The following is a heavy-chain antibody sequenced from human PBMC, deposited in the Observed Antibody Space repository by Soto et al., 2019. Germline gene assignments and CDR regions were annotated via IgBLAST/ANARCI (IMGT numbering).Heavy chain of an antibody. Sequence: QVQLVESGGGVVQPGRSLRLSSAASAFTFRSYTMHWVRQAPGKGLEWVATISYDGSKTNYADSVRGRFTISRDNSKSTLFLQMDSLRPEDTAVYSCARDRDSSYFPPPYYFDSWGQGTLVTVSS. CDR3: ARDRDSSYFPPPYYFDS. D-gene: IGHD4-4*01. CDR1: AFTFRSYT. J-gene: IGHJ4*02. CDR2: ISYDGSKT. V-gene: IGHV3-30*04.